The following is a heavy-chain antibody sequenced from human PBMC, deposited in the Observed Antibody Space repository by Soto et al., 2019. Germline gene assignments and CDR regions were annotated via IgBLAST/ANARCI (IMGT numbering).Heavy chain of an antibody. Sequence: QVQLVQSGAEVKKPGSSVKVSCKASGGTFSSYAISWVRQAPGQGLEWMGGIIPIFGTANYAQKFQGRVTITGDETTSTAHMEVSSLKSEDTAVYYRAEGGEYQLQYFDYWGQGTLVTVSS. D-gene: IGHD2-2*01. CDR2: IIPIFGTA. V-gene: IGHV1-69*01. J-gene: IGHJ4*02. CDR3: AEGGEYQLQYFDY. CDR1: GGTFSSYA.